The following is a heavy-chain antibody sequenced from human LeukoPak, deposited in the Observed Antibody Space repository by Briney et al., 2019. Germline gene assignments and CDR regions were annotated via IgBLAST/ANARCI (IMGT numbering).Heavy chain of an antibody. CDR1: GLTFSNYA. CDR3: AKGRGFDRLVITVDAFDI. Sequence: GGSLRLSCAASGLTFSNYAMTWVRQAPGKGLEWVSAISGSGGTTYYADSVKGRFTISRDNSKNTLYLQMNSLRAEDTAVYYCAKGRGFDRLVITVDAFDIWGQGTMVTVSS. D-gene: IGHD3-9*01. CDR2: ISGSGGTT. J-gene: IGHJ3*02. V-gene: IGHV3-23*01.